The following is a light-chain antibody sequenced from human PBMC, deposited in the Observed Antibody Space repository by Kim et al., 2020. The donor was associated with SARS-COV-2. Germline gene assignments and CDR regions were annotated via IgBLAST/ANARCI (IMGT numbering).Light chain of an antibody. CDR1: NSNIGGNY. Sequence: GQKVTISCSGSNSNIGGNYVSWYQQLPGTAPKLLIYDNNKRPSRIPDRFFGSKSGTSATLVITGLQTEDEADYFCGTWDNSLIAVVLGGGTKVTVL. V-gene: IGLV1-51*01. CDR3: GTWDNSLIAVV. J-gene: IGLJ2*01. CDR2: DNN.